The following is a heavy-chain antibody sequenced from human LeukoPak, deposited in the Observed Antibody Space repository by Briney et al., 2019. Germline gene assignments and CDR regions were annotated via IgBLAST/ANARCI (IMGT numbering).Heavy chain of an antibody. D-gene: IGHD3-16*01. J-gene: IGHJ4*02. CDR3: ASNSGGLGY. Sequence: ASVKVSCKASGYTFTSHDTIWVRQATGQGLEWVGWMNPNSGYTGHAQKFQGRVTLTKDTSVSTAYMELSSLRSEDTAVYYCASNSGGLGYWGQGTLVTVSS. V-gene: IGHV1-8*01. CDR2: MNPNSGYT. CDR1: GYTFTSHD.